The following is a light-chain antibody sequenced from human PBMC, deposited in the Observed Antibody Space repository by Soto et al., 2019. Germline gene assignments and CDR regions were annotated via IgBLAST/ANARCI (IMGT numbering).Light chain of an antibody. CDR3: SAYATSGTLV. Sequence: QSVLTQPASVSGSPGQSVTISCTGTRGDVGGYNYVSWYQQYPGKAPKLMIYEVTYRPSGVSNRFSGSKSGHTASLTVSGLQAEDEADYYCSAYATSGTLVFGGGTKLTVL. CDR1: RGDVGGYNY. CDR2: EVT. J-gene: IGLJ3*02. V-gene: IGLV2-14*01.